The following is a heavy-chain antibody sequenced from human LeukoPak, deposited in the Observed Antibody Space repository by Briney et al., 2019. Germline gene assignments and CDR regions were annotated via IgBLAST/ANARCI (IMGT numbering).Heavy chain of an antibody. CDR1: GGSISGYS. Sequence: SETLSLTCTVSGGSISGYSWSWIRQPPGKGLEWVAYIYYGGSTNYNPSLKSRVTISVETSKSQFCLKLSSVTAADTAVYYCARIFRSGWYYFDYWGQGTLVTVSS. CDR3: ARIFRSGWYYFDY. CDR2: IYYGGST. D-gene: IGHD6-19*01. V-gene: IGHV4-59*12. J-gene: IGHJ4*02.